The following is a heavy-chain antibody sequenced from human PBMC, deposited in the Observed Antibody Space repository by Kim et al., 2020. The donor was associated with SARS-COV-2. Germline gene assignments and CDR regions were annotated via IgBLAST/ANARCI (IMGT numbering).Heavy chain of an antibody. Sequence: ASVKVSCKASGYTFTGYYMHWVRQAPGQGLEWMGWINPNSGGTNYAQKFQGRVTMTRDTSISTAYMELSRLRSDDTAVYYCARASAKITFGGVTPQIWGQGTLVTVSS. CDR1: GYTFTGYY. D-gene: IGHD3-16*01. J-gene: IGHJ1*01. V-gene: IGHV1-2*02. CDR3: ARASAKITFGGVTPQI. CDR2: INPNSGGT.